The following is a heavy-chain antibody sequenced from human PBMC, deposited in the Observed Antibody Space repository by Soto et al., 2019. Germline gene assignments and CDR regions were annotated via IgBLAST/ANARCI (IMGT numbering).Heavy chain of an antibody. CDR3: ARDPPPPDY. J-gene: IGHJ4*02. CDR2: ISAYNGNT. V-gene: IGHV1-18*01. CDR1: GYTFASYA. Sequence: QVQLVQSGAEVKKPGASVKVSCKASGYTFASYAISWMRQAPGQGLEWMGWISAYNGNTNYAQKLQGRVTMTTDTSTSTSCMELRSLRSDDTAVYYCARDPPPPDYWGQGTLVTVSS.